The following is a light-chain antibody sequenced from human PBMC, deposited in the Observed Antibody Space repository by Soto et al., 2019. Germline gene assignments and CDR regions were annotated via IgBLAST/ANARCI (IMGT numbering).Light chain of an antibody. J-gene: IGKJ5*01. CDR3: QQLHGYPIT. CDR2: AAS. Sequence: ILLTQSPSSLSASVGDRVTITSRARQGIDTSLAWYQQKPGKAPKLLIYAASNCQSGVPSRFSGSGSGTHFTLTISSLQPEDFATYYCQQLHGYPITFGQGTRREIK. V-gene: IGKV1-9*01. CDR1: QGIDTS.